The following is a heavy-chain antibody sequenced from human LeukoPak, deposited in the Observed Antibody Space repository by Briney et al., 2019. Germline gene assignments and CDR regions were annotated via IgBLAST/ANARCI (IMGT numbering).Heavy chain of an antibody. V-gene: IGHV3-23*01. J-gene: IGHJ4*02. Sequence: GGSLRLSCAASEFTFSSYAMSWVRQAPGKGLEWVSTISGSGDYTYYADSVKGRFTISRDNSRNTLYPQMNSLRAEDTAVYYCAKPPRHFAPFDYWGQGTLVTVSS. CDR3: AKPPRHFAPFDY. CDR2: ISGSGDYT. CDR1: EFTFSSYA.